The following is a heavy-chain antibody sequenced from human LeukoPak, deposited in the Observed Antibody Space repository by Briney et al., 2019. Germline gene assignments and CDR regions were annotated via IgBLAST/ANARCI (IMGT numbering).Heavy chain of an antibody. J-gene: IGHJ6*02. Sequence: SETLSLTCTVSGGSISSYYWSWIRQPPGKGLEWIGYIYYSGSTNYNPSLKSRLTISGDTSKNQFSLKLSSVTAADTAVYYCARGEGLAATYGMDVWGQGTTVTVSS. CDR2: IYYSGST. D-gene: IGHD2-15*01. CDR3: ARGEGLAATYGMDV. V-gene: IGHV4-59*01. CDR1: GGSISSYY.